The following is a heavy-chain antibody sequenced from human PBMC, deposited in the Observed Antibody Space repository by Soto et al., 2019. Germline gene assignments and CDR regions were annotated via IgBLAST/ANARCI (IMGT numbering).Heavy chain of an antibody. CDR1: GYSFTSYW. V-gene: IGHV5-51*01. D-gene: IGHD3-22*01. CDR3: ARRGYYDTSGYLIDI. J-gene: IGHJ3*02. Sequence: GESLKISCKCSGYSFTSYWIGWVRQMPGKGLEWMGVIYPGDSDVRYSPSFQGQVSISADKSISTAYLQWSSLAASDTAMYYCARRGYYDTSGYLIDIWGQGTMVTVSS. CDR2: IYPGDSDV.